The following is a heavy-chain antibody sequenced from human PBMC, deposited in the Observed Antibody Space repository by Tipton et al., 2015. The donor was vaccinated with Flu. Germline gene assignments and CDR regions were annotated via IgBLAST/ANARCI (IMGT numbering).Heavy chain of an antibody. V-gene: IGHV1-18*01. CDR2: ISSYNDYT. CDR1: GYTFSDYG. CDR3: AREGAHYGGMPYF. J-gene: IGHJ4*02. D-gene: IGHD4-23*01. Sequence: QLVQSGAEVKKPGASVTVSCQASGYTFSDYGINWVRQAPGQGLEWMGWISSYNDYTNYAQNLQGRVTLTTDTSTSTAYMELRSLGSDDTAVYYCAREGAHYGGMPYFWGQGTLVTVSS.